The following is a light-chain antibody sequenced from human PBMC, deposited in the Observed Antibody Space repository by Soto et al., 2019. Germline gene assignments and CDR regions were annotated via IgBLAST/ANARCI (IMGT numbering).Light chain of an antibody. CDR1: QGIGND. Sequence: AIQMVQSPSSLSASVGDRVTITCRASQGIGNDVGWFQQKPGKAPKLLIYAAATLQSGVPSRFSGSRSGTDFTLTISSLQPEDFATYYCLQDHNYPLTFGGGTKVEIK. CDR2: AAA. CDR3: LQDHNYPLT. V-gene: IGKV1-6*02. J-gene: IGKJ4*01.